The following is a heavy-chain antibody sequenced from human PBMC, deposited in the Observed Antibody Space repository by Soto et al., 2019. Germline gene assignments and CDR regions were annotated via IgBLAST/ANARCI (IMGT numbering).Heavy chain of an antibody. V-gene: IGHV4-30-2*01. J-gene: IGHJ3*02. D-gene: IGHD3-22*01. CDR1: GGSISSGGYS. CDR3: ARGLRKRYDSSGYYQVSHAFDI. Sequence: SETLSLTCAVSGGSISSGGYSWSWIRQPPGKGLEWIGYIYHSGSTYYNPSLKSRVTISVDRSKNQFSLKLSSVTAADTAVYYCARGLRKRYDSSGYYQVSHAFDIWGQGTMVTVSS. CDR2: IYHSGST.